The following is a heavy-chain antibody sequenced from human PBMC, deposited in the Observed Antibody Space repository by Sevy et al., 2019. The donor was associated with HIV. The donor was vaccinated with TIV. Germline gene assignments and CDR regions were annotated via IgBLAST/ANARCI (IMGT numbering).Heavy chain of an antibody. CDR1: GGSISSSSYY. Sequence: SETLSLTCTVSGGSISSSSYYWGWIRQPPGKGLEWIGSIYYSGSTYYNPSLKSRVTISADTSKNQFSLKLSSVTAADTAVYYCARHVRVTMVLDLDWYFDLWGRGTLVTVSS. CDR3: ARHVRVTMVLDLDWYFDL. V-gene: IGHV4-39*01. CDR2: IYYSGST. J-gene: IGHJ2*01. D-gene: IGHD3-10*01.